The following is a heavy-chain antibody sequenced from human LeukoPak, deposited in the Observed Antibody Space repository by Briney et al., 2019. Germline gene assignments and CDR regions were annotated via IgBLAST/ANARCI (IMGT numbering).Heavy chain of an antibody. Sequence: GASVKVSCKASGYTFTSYGISWVRQAPGQGLEWMGWNSAYNGNTNYAQKLQGRVTMTTDTSTSTAYMELRSLRSDDTAVYYCARDGLGYCSGGSCYLGYWGQGTLVTVSS. CDR2: NSAYNGNT. CDR3: ARDGLGYCSGGSCYLGY. D-gene: IGHD2-15*01. CDR1: GYTFTSYG. V-gene: IGHV1-18*01. J-gene: IGHJ4*02.